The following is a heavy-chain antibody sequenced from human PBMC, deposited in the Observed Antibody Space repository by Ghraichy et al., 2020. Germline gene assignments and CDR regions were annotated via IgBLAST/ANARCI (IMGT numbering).Heavy chain of an antibody. V-gene: IGHV4-59*01. Sequence: ETLSLTCTVSGGSISSYYWSWIRQPPGKGLEWIGYIYYSGSTNYNPSLKSRVTISVDTSKNQFSLKLSSVTAADTAVYYCARDLNDYVWGSYRYFDYWGQGTLVTVSS. CDR1: GGSISSYY. D-gene: IGHD3-16*02. CDR3: ARDLNDYVWGSYRYFDY. CDR2: IYYSGST. J-gene: IGHJ4*02.